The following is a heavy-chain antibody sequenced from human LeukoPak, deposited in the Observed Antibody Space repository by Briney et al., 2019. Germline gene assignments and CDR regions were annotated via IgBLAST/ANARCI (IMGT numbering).Heavy chain of an antibody. CDR1: GGSVSSGSYY. D-gene: IGHD3-3*01. J-gene: IGHJ5*02. CDR2: IYCSGST. Sequence: SETLSLTCTVSGGSVSSGSYYWSWIRQPPGKGLEWIGYIYCSGSTNYNPSLKSRVTISVDTSKNQFSLKLSSVTAADTAVYYCARDSSRGYDFWSGYYYRWFDPWGQGTLVTVSS. V-gene: IGHV4-61*01. CDR3: ARDSSRGYDFWSGYYYRWFDP.